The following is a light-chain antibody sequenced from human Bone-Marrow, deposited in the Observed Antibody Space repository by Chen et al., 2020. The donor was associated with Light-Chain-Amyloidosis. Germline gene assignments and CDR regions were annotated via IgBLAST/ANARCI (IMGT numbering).Light chain of an antibody. CDR3: AAWDDSLNAGV. Sequence: QSVLTQPPSASGTPGQRVTISCSGSSSNIGSNTVNWYQQLPGTAPKLLIYTNNQRPSGVPDRFSGAKSGTAASLAISGHQSEDVADYYCAAWDDSLNAGVFGGGTKLTVL. J-gene: IGLJ3*02. CDR2: TNN. V-gene: IGLV1-44*01. CDR1: SSNIGSNT.